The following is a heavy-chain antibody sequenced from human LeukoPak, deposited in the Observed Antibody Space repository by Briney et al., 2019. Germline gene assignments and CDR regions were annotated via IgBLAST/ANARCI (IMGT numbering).Heavy chain of an antibody. J-gene: IGHJ5*02. V-gene: IGHV3-7*01. CDR2: MKEDGGEI. Sequence: GGSLRLSCAAAGFPFSNYWMSWVRQAPGKGREWVANMKEDGGEINYVDSVKGRFTISRDNAKNSLYLHMNSLRVDDTAVYYCARDRGYSTFDNWGQGPVVTVSS. CDR1: GFPFSNYW. D-gene: IGHD4-23*01. CDR3: ARDRGYSTFDN.